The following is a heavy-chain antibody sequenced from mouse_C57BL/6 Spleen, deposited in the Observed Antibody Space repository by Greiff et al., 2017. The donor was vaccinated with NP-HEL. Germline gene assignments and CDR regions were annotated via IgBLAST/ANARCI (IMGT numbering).Heavy chain of an antibody. CDR1: GYAFSSSW. Sequence: QVQLKQSGPELVKPGASVKISCKASGYAFSSSWMNWVKQRPGKGLEWIGRIYPGDGDTNYNGKFKGKATLTADKSSSTAYMQLSSLTSEDSAVYYCAGRGYDGFAYWGQGTLVTVSA. J-gene: IGHJ3*01. CDR3: AGRGYDGFAY. CDR2: IYPGDGDT. V-gene: IGHV1-82*01. D-gene: IGHD2-2*01.